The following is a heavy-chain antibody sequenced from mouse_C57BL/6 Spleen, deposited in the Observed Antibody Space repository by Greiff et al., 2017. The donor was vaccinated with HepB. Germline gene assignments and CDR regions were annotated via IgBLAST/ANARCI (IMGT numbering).Heavy chain of an antibody. Sequence: VQLVESGAELARPGASVKMSCKASGYTFTSYTMHWVKQRPGQGLEWIGYINPSSGYTKYNQKFKDKATLTADKSSSTAYMQLSSLTSEDSAVYDCGGGYYPDYYAMDYWGQGTSVTVSS. CDR3: GGGYYPDYYAMDY. CDR1: GYTFTSYT. J-gene: IGHJ4*01. V-gene: IGHV1-4*01. CDR2: INPSSGYT. D-gene: IGHD2-3*01.